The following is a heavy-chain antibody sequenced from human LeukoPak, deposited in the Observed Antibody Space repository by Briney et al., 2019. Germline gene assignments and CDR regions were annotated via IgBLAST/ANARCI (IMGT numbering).Heavy chain of an antibody. CDR3: ARAGRYSSGWYRS. CDR1: GGSFSGYY. V-gene: IGHV4-34*01. D-gene: IGHD6-19*01. J-gene: IGHJ4*02. CDR2: INHSGST. Sequence: PSETLSLTCAVYGGSFSGYYWSWIRQPPGKGLEWIGEINHSGSTNYNPSLKSRATISVDTSKNQFSLKLSSVTAADTAVYYCARAGRYSSGWYRSWGQGTLVTVSS.